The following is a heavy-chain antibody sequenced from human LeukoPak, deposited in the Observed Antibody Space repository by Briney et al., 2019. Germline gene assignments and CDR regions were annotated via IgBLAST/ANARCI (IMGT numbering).Heavy chain of an antibody. J-gene: IGHJ4*02. CDR1: GFTFDDCA. CDR2: ISWNSGSI. Sequence: PGGSLRLSCAASGFTFDDCAMHWVRQAPGKGLEWVSGISWNSGSIGYADSVKGRFTISRDNAKNSLYLQMNSLRAEDTALYYCAKDNDPRGGWYREGYYFDYWGQGTLVTVSS. CDR3: AKDNDPRGGWYREGYYFDY. D-gene: IGHD6-19*01. V-gene: IGHV3-9*01.